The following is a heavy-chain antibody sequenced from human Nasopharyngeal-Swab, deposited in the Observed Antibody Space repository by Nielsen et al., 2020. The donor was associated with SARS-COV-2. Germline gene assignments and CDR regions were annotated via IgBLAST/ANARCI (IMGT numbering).Heavy chain of an antibody. D-gene: IGHD1-14*01. J-gene: IGHJ4*02. CDR1: GFTFSNYA. CDR3: ARDHRRTFDY. CDR2: ISVSGGRT. Sequence: GESLKISCAASGFTFSNYAMSWVRQVPGKGLEWVSGISVSGGRTYYADSVKGRFTISRDNAKNTLYLQMNSLRAEDTAVYYCARDHRRTFDYGGRGTLVTVSS. V-gene: IGHV3-23*01.